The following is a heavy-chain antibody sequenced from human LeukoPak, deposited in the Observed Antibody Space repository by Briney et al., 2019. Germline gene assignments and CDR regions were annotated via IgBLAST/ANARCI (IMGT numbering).Heavy chain of an antibody. J-gene: IGHJ3*02. D-gene: IGHD2-15*01. CDR3: ARGRYCSADICSGGDAFDI. CDR1: GGSLNNYY. V-gene: IGHV4-4*07. Sequence: SETLSLTCTVSGGSLNNYYWSWIRQPAGKGLEWIGRIYTRGSTNYNPSLKSRVTMSVDTSKNQFSLRLSSVTAADTAVYYCARGRYCSADICSGGDAFDIWGQGTMVSVSS. CDR2: IYTRGST.